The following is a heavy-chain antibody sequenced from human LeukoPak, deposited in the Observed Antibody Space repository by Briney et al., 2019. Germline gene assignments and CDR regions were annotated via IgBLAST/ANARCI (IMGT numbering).Heavy chain of an antibody. CDR2: ISSSSSYI. V-gene: IGHV3-21*01. CDR1: GFTFSSYA. D-gene: IGHD6-6*01. J-gene: IGHJ6*03. CDR3: ARDDEYSSSSVGGYYYYYMDV. Sequence: PGGSLRLSCAASGFTFSSYAMSWVRQAPGRGLEWVSSISSSSSYIYYADSVKGRFTISRDNAKNSLYLQMNSLRAEDTAVYYCARDDEYSSSSVGGYYYYYMDVWGKGTTVTVSS.